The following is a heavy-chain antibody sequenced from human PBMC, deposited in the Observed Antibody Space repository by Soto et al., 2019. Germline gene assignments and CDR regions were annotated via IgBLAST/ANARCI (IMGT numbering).Heavy chain of an antibody. J-gene: IGHJ6*02. Sequence: QPGGSLRLSCAASGFTFSSYAMSWVRQSPGKGLEWVSAISGSGGSTYYADSVKGRFTISRDNSKNTLYLQMNSLRAEDTAVYYCAKDRRDCTNGVCYNPYYYYGMDVWGQGTTVTVSS. D-gene: IGHD2-8*01. CDR2: ISGSGGST. CDR1: GFTFSSYA. V-gene: IGHV3-23*01. CDR3: AKDRRDCTNGVCYNPYYYYGMDV.